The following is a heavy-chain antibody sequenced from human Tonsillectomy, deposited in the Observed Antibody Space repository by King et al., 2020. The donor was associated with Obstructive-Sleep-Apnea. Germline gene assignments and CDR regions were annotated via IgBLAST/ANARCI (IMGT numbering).Heavy chain of an antibody. D-gene: IGHD3-10*01. J-gene: IGHJ2*01. CDR2: ISYSGST. V-gene: IGHV4-59*08. CDR3: ARSESGWYFDL. CDR1: GDSISSYF. Sequence: QMQLQESGPGLVKPSETLSLTCTVSGDSISSYFWSWVRQPPGQGLEWVGYISYSGSTNYNPSLKSRVTISVDTSKNQFSLTLSSVTAADTAVYYCARSESGWYFDLWGRGTLVTVSS.